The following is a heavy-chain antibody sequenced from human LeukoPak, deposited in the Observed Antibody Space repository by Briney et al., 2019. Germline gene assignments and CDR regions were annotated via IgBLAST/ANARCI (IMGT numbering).Heavy chain of an antibody. J-gene: IGHJ6*03. V-gene: IGHV5-51*01. CDR1: GYSFTSYW. CDR3: ARVASSSWYDMDV. Sequence: GESLKISCKGSGYSFTSYWIGWVRQMPGKGLEWMGIIYPGDSDTRYSPSFQGQVTISADKSISTAYLQWSSLKASDTDMYYCARVASSSWYDMDVWGKGTTVTVSS. D-gene: IGHD6-13*01. CDR2: IYPGDSDT.